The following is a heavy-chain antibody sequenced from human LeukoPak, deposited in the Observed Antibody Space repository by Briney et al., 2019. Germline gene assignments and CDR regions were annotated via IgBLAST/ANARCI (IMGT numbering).Heavy chain of an antibody. CDR2: ISNDGGGT. D-gene: IGHD4-11*01. CDR3: AKELQYNNWFDP. J-gene: IGHJ5*02. Sequence: PGGSLRLSCAASGFIFNNYGLVWVRQAPGKGLEWVSAISNDGGGTTYADFVKGRFSVSRDNSKNTLYLQMNSLRAEDTAVYYCAKELQYNNWFDPWGQGTLVTVSS. CDR1: GFIFNNYG. V-gene: IGHV3-23*01.